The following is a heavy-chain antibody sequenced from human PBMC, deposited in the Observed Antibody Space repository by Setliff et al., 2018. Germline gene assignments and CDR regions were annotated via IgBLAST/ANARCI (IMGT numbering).Heavy chain of an antibody. D-gene: IGHD6-19*01. CDR1: GFSISSGYY. Sequence: PSETLSLTCAVSGFSISSGYYWGWIRQPPGKGLEWIVNIHHSGKAYYNPSLKSRVTMSVDTSKNQFSLKLSSVTAADTAVYYCARGRAGHSGRWGQGTLVTVSS. V-gene: IGHV4-38-2*01. CDR3: ARGRAGHSGR. J-gene: IGHJ4*02. CDR2: IHHSGKA.